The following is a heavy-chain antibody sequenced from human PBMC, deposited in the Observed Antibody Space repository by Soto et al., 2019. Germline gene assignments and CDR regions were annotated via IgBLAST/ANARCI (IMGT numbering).Heavy chain of an antibody. CDR2: ISSSSSTI. CDR3: ARGEYYYGSSGGNAFDI. D-gene: IGHD3-22*01. V-gene: IGHV3-48*02. CDR1: GFTFSSYS. Sequence: GGSLRLSCAASGFTFSSYSMNWVRQAPGKGLEWVSYISSSSSTIYYADSVKGRFTISRDNAKNSLYLQMNSLRDEDKAVYYCARGEYYYGSSGGNAFDIWGQGTMVTVSS. J-gene: IGHJ3*02.